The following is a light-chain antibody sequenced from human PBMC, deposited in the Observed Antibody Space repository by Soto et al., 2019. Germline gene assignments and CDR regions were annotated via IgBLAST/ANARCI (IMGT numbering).Light chain of an antibody. CDR2: GAS. Sequence: IVRTQSPATLSVSPGERATLSCRASQSVSSNLAWYQQKPGQAPRLLVYGASTRATGIPARFSGSGSGTDFTLTISSLEPEDFAVYYCQQRSNWPSWTFGQGTKVDIK. J-gene: IGKJ1*01. CDR3: QQRSNWPSWT. V-gene: IGKV3-15*01. CDR1: QSVSSN.